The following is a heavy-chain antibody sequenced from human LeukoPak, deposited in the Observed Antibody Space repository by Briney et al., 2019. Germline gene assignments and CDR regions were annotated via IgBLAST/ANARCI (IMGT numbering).Heavy chain of an antibody. V-gene: IGHV1-2*02. CDR2: INPNSGGT. J-gene: IGHJ5*02. D-gene: IGHD2-15*01. CDR3: ARDRYCSGGSCYRWFDP. CDR1: GYTFTAYY. Sequence: ASVKVSCKASGYTFTAYYMHWVRQAPGQGLEWMGWINPNSGGTNYAQKFQGRVTMTRDTSISTAYMELSRLTSDDTVVYYCARDRYCSGGSCYRWFDPWGQGTLVTVSS.